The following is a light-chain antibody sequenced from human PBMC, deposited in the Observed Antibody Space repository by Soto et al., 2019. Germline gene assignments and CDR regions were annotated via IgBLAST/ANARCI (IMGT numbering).Light chain of an antibody. V-gene: IGKV1-39*01. Sequence: DIQMTQSPSSLSASIGDRVTITCRASQSISTYLNWYQQKPGTAPNLLIYAASSLQSGLPSRFSGSGSGTDSTHSTSSLHPEDFAAYYGQQSYSSPRAFGQGTKVEIK. CDR1: QSISTY. CDR2: AAS. J-gene: IGKJ1*01. CDR3: QQSYSSPRA.